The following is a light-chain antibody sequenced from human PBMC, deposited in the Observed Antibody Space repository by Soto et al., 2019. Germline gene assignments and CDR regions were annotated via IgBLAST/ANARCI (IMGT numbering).Light chain of an antibody. CDR2: GAS. J-gene: IGKJ5*01. CDR1: QRVSSHS. V-gene: IGKV3-20*01. Sequence: EIVLTQSPGTLSLSPGERATLSCRASQRVSSHSLAWYQQKPGQAPRTLIYGASSRATGAPDRFSASGSGTDFTLTISRLEPEDFAVYYCQQYGSSSITFGQGTRLENK. CDR3: QQYGSSSIT.